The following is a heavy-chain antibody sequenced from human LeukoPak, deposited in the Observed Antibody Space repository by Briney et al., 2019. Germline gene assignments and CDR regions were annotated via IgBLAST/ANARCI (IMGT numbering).Heavy chain of an antibody. D-gene: IGHD3-3*01. Sequence: GESLKISCKGSGYSFTSYWIGWVRQLPGKGLEWMGIIYPGDSDTRYSPSFQGQVTISADKSISTAYLQWSSLKASDTAMYYCARHVGEDYDFWSGYFIDWGQGTLVTVSS. V-gene: IGHV5-51*01. CDR1: GYSFTSYW. CDR2: IYPGDSDT. CDR3: ARHVGEDYDFWSGYFID. J-gene: IGHJ4*02.